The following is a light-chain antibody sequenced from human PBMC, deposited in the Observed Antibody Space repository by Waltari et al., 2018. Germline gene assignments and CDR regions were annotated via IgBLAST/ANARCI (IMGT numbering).Light chain of an antibody. Sequence: QSALTQPASVSGSPGQSITISCTGTSSAVGGYNYVSWYQQHPGKAPKLMIYDVSNRPSGVSNRFSGSKYGNTASLTISGLQAEDEADYYCSSYTSSTVVFGGGTKLTVL. J-gene: IGLJ2*01. CDR2: DVS. CDR1: SSAVGGYNY. CDR3: SSYTSSTVV. V-gene: IGLV2-14*03.